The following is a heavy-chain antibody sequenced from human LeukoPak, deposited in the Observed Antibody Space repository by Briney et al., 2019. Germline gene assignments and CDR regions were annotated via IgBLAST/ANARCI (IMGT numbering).Heavy chain of an antibody. CDR3: ARGPRRSVDY. V-gene: IGHV4-34*01. D-gene: IGHD3-10*01. CDR2: INHSGST. Sequence: SETLSLTCAVYGGSFRGYYWSWIRQPPGKGLEWIGEINHSGSTNYNPSLKSRVTISVDTSKNQFSLKLSSVTAADTAVYYCARGPRRSVDYWGQGTLVTVSS. CDR1: GGSFRGYY. J-gene: IGHJ4*02.